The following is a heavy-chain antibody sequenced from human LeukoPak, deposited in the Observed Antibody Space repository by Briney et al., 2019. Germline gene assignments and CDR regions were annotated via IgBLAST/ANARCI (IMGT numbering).Heavy chain of an antibody. V-gene: IGHV3-30*03. CDR1: GFTFSGYA. CDR3: ARDLRRFAAYYFDF. CDR2: ISSDGRDK. D-gene: IGHD3-16*01. J-gene: IGHJ4*02. Sequence: GGSLRLSCAASGFTFSGYAIHWVRQAPGKGLEWVAVISSDGRDKHHADSVKGRFTLSRDNSKNTLYLQTNSLRAEDTAVYYCARDLRRFAAYYFDFWGQGTLVTVSS.